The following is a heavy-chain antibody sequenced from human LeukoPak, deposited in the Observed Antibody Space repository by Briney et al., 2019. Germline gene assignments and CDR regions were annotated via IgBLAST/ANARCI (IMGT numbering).Heavy chain of an antibody. D-gene: IGHD3-10*01. CDR2: IYDSGTT. J-gene: IGHJ3*01. CDR1: GGSISSYY. V-gene: IGHV4-59*01. Sequence: SETLSLTCTVSGGSISSYYWSWIRQPPGKGLEWIGYIYDSGTTNYNPSLKSRVTISVDTSRNQFSLKLTSVTAADTAVYYCARIQGWTHYGSGSQTWGQGTMVTVSS. CDR3: ARIQGWTHYGSGSQT.